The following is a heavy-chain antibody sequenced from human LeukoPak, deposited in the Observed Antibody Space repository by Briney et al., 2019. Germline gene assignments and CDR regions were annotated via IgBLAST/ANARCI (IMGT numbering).Heavy chain of an antibody. J-gene: IGHJ4*02. V-gene: IGHV4-39*01. CDR1: GGSIRSSYYY. CDR3: ATVAVGNTQPDY. CDR2: IYDSGST. Sequence: SETLSLTCTVSGGSIRSSYYYWGWIRQPPGKGLEWIGSIYDSGSTYYNPSLKSRVTISVDTSKNQFSLKLNSVTAADTAVYYCATVAVGNTQPDYWGQGTLVTVSS. D-gene: IGHD6-19*01.